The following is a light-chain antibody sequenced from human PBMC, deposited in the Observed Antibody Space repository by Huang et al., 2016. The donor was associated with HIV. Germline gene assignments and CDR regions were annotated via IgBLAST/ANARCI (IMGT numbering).Light chain of an antibody. CDR2: GAS. CDR3: QQYNNWPFT. V-gene: IGKV3-15*01. J-gene: IGKJ3*01. CDR1: QSISSK. Sequence: ERVMTQSPVTLSVSPGERATFSCRASQSISSKLAWNLQKPGQAPRLLIYGASTRATGIPARFSGSGSGTEFTLTISSLQSEDFAVYYCQQYNNWPFTFGPGTRVDIK.